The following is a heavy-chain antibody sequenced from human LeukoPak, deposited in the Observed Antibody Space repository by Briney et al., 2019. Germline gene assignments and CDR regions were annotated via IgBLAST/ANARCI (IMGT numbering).Heavy chain of an antibody. CDR1: GGSISTYY. V-gene: IGHV4-4*07. Sequence: SETLSLTCTVSGGSISTYYWSWIRQPAGKGLEWIGRIYTSGSTNYNPSLKSRVTISVDTSKNQFSLKLSSVTAADTAVYYCARGPTIFGVSDYYYYMDVWGKGTTVTVSS. J-gene: IGHJ6*03. CDR3: ARGPTIFGVSDYYYYMDV. CDR2: IYTSGST. D-gene: IGHD3-3*01.